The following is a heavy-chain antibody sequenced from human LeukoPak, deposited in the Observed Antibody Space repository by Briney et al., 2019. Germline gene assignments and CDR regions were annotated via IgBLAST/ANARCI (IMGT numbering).Heavy chain of an antibody. CDR3: TTGYSNYLRYYYYFYMDV. Sequence: PGGSLRLSCAASGFTFNKAWMSWVRQAPGKGLEWVGRIKSRTDDGTTDYAAPVKGRFTISRDDLKETLYPQMNSLKTEDTAVYYCTTGYSNYLRYYYYFYMDVWGKGTTVTVSS. CDR2: IKSRTDDGTT. CDR1: GFTFNKAW. D-gene: IGHD4-11*01. V-gene: IGHV3-15*01. J-gene: IGHJ6*03.